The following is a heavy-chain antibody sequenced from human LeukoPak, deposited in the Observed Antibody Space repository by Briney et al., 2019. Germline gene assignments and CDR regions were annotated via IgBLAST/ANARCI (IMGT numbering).Heavy chain of an antibody. J-gene: IGHJ4*02. D-gene: IGHD3-22*01. Sequence: ETLSLTCTVSGGSISSYYWSWIRQPPGKGLEWIGYIYYSGSTNYNPSLKSRVTISIDTSKNQFSLKLSSVTAADTAVYYCARHPSYYDRIDYWGQGTLVTVSS. CDR3: ARHPSYYDRIDY. V-gene: IGHV4-59*08. CDR1: GGSISSYY. CDR2: IYYSGST.